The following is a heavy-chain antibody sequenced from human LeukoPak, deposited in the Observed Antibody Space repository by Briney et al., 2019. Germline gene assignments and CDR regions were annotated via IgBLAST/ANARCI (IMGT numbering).Heavy chain of an antibody. CDR1: GASMSSNY. CDR3: ASTRRAAVAGRFDS. D-gene: IGHD6-19*01. CDR2: IYHSGNT. J-gene: IGHJ4*02. V-gene: IGHV4-4*09. Sequence: SETLSLTCNVSGASMSSNYWSWIRQPPGKGLEWIGYIYHSGNTNYSPSLESRVTMSVDESKNQFSLRVHFVSAADTAIYYCASTRRAAVAGRFDSWGQGTLVTVSS.